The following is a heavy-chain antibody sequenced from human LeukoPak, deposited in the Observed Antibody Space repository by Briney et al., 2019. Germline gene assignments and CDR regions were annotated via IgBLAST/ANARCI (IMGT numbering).Heavy chain of an antibody. CDR3: ARYDYVWGSYRYTEAAFDY. V-gene: IGHV3-53*01. CDR2: IYSGGST. J-gene: IGHJ4*02. CDR1: GFTVSSNY. D-gene: IGHD3-16*02. Sequence: GGSLRLSCAASGFTVSSNYMSWVRQAPGKGLEWVSVIYSGGSTYYADSVKGRFTISRDNSKNTLYLQMNSLRAEDTAVYYCARYDYVWGSYRYTEAAFDYWGQGTLVTVSS.